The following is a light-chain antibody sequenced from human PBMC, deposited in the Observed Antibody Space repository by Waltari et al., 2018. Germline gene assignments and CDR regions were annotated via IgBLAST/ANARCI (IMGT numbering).Light chain of an antibody. Sequence: QSALTQPASVSGSPGQSITISCTGTSTDVGSYNLVSWYQQHPGKAPKLIIYEVTKRPSGVSSRFSGSKSGNTASLTVSGLQVDDEADYYCCSYAGGSTVLFGGGTKLTVL. CDR3: CSYAGGSTVL. CDR2: EVT. V-gene: IGLV2-23*01. CDR1: STDVGSYNL. J-gene: IGLJ2*01.